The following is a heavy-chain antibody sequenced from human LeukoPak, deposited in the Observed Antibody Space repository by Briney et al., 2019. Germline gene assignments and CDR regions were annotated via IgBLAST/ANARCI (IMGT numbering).Heavy chain of an antibody. J-gene: IGHJ6*02. CDR1: GFTFSSYD. Sequence: PGGSLRLSCAASGFTFSSYDMHWVRHATGKGLEWVSAIGTAGDTYYPGSVKGRFTISRENAKNSLYLQMNSLRAGDTAVYYCARGESIVEGIYYYYGMDVWGQGTTVTVSS. CDR2: IGTAGDT. V-gene: IGHV3-13*01. CDR3: ARGESIVEGIYYYYGMDV. D-gene: IGHD2-15*01.